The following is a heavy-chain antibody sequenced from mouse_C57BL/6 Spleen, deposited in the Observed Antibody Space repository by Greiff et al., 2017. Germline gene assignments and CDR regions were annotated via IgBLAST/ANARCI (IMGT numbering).Heavy chain of an antibody. V-gene: IGHV1-69*01. D-gene: IGHD1-1*01. CDR3: ARSPYSSSYAMDY. CDR1: GYTFTSYW. Sequence: VQLQQPGAELVMPGASVKLSCKASGYTFTSYWMHWVKQRPGQGLEWIGEIDPSDSYTNYNQKFKGKSTLTVDKSSSTAYMQLSSLTSEDSAVYYCARSPYSSSYAMDYWGQGTSVTVSS. J-gene: IGHJ4*01. CDR2: IDPSDSYT.